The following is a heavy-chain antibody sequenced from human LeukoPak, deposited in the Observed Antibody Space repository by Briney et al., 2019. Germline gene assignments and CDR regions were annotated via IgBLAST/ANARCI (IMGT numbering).Heavy chain of an antibody. V-gene: IGHV1-2*02. J-gene: IGHJ4*02. Sequence: ASVKVSCKASGYTFTGYYVHWVRQAPGQGLEWMGWINPNSGGTNYAQKFQGRVTMTRDTSISTAYMELSRLRSDDTAVYYCARDEDGYNYYLDYWGQGTLVTVSS. CDR1: GYTFTGYY. D-gene: IGHD5-24*01. CDR3: ARDEDGYNYYLDY. CDR2: INPNSGGT.